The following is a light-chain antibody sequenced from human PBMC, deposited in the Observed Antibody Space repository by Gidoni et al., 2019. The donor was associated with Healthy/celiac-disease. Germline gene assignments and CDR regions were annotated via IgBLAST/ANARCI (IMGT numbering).Light chain of an antibody. CDR2: AAS. CDR3: QKYTSARIT. V-gene: IGKV1-27*01. Sequence: DIQMTQSPSSLSAPVGDRVTITCRASQGISNYLAWYQQKPGKVPKHLIYAASTLQSGVPSRFSGSGSGTDFTLTISSLQPEDVATYYCQKYTSARITFGQGTRLEIK. CDR1: QGISNY. J-gene: IGKJ5*01.